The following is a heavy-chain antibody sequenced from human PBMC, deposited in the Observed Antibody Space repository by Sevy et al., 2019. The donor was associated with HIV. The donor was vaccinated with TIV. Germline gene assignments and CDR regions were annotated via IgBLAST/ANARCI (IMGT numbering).Heavy chain of an antibody. D-gene: IGHD6-13*01. J-gene: IGHJ4*02. V-gene: IGHV3-21*01. CDR1: GFTFSSYS. CDR2: ISSSSSYI. Sequence: GGSMRLSCAASGFTFSSYSMNWVRQAPGKGLEWVSSISSSSSYIYYADSVKGRFTISRDNAKNSLYLQMNSLRAEDTAVYYCASGIAAAPRNYWGQGTLVTVSS. CDR3: ASGIAAAPRNY.